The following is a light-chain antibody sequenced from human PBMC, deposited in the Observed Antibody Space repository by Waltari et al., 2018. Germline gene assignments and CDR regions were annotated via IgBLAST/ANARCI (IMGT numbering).Light chain of an antibody. CDR3: QYYDSSLPGI. CDR2: GTS. CDR1: QRVSSDY. J-gene: IGKJ3*01. V-gene: IGKV3-20*01. Sequence: EIVLTQSPGTLSLSSRERATLSSRTSQRVSSDYLGWYQQKPGQVPRLLIYGTSSRTGGIPDRFSGSGSGTDFTLTISRLEPEDFAVYYCQYYDSSLPGIFGPGTKVDVK.